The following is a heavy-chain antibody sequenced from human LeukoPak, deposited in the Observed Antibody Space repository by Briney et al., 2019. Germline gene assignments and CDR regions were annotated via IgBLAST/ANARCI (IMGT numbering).Heavy chain of an antibody. Sequence: GASVKVSCKASRYTFTSHAINWVRQAPGQGLEWMGWINPNTGNPTIAQAFTGRFVFSLNISVSTAFLQINSLKAQDTAVYYCARGGYYDSSGYWGRGYYFDYWGQGTLVTVSS. V-gene: IGHV7-4-1*02. CDR1: RYTFTSHA. J-gene: IGHJ4*02. CDR2: INPNTGNP. D-gene: IGHD3-22*01. CDR3: ARGGYYDSSGYWGRGYYFDY.